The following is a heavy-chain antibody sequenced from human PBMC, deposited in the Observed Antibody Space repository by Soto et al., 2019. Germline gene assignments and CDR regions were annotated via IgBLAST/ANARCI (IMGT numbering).Heavy chain of an antibody. D-gene: IGHD3-22*01. Sequence: QVQLVESGGGVVQPGRSLRLSCAASGFTFSSYAMHWVRQAPGKGLEWVAVISYDGSNKYYADSVKGRFTISRDNSKNTLYLQMNSLRAEDTAVYCCWTFYDSSGESDYWGQGTLVTVSS. CDR2: ISYDGSNK. J-gene: IGHJ4*02. CDR3: WTFYDSSGESDY. V-gene: IGHV3-30-3*01. CDR1: GFTFSSYA.